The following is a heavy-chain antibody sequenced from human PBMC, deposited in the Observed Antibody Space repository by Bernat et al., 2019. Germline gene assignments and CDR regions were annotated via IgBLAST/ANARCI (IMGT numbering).Heavy chain of an antibody. J-gene: IGHJ4*02. Sequence: QVQLVQSGAEVKKPGSSVKVSCKASGGTFSSYAISWVRQAPGQGLEWMGGIIPIFGTANYAQKFQGRVTITADESTSTAYMELCSLRSEDTAVYYCARDGIRAMTTVTLFDYWGQGTLVTVSS. V-gene: IGHV1-69*01. CDR2: IIPIFGTA. D-gene: IGHD4-17*01. CDR1: GGTFSSYA. CDR3: ARDGIRAMTTVTLFDY.